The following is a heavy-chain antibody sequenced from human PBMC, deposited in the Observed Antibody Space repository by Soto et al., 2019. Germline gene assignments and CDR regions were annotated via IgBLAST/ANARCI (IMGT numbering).Heavy chain of an antibody. V-gene: IGHV3-30-3*01. CDR3: ARNKGYSSGRDAFDI. CDR1: GFTFSSYA. D-gene: IGHD6-19*01. J-gene: IGHJ3*02. Sequence: GGSLRLSCAASGFTFSSYAMHWVRQAPGKGLEWVAVISYDGSNKYYADSVKGRFTISRDNSKNTLYLQMNSLRAEDTAVYYCARNKGYSSGRDAFDIWGQGTMVTVSS. CDR2: ISYDGSNK.